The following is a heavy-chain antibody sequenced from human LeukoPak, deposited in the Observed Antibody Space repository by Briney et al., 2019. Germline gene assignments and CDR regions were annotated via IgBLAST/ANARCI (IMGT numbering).Heavy chain of an antibody. J-gene: IGHJ5*02. Sequence: GGSLRLSCAASGFTFSSYSMNWVRQAPGKGLEWVSSISSSSSYIYYADSVKGRFTISRDNAKNSLYLQMNSLRAEDTAVYYCARDEGGQGGIAASNWFDPWGQGTLVTVSS. V-gene: IGHV3-21*01. CDR1: GFTFSSYS. CDR3: ARDEGGQGGIAASNWFDP. D-gene: IGHD6-13*01. CDR2: ISSSSSYI.